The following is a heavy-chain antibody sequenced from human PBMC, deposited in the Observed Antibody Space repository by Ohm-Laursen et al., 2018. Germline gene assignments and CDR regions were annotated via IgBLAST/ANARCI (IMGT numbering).Heavy chain of an antibody. J-gene: IGHJ4*02. CDR1: GGSFSGYY. V-gene: IGHV4-59*08. D-gene: IGHD6-25*01. Sequence: SDTLSLTCAVSGGSFSGYYCSWVRQSPGKRLEWIGYIYNSGIINYNPSLKSRLTISVDTPKNYCSLRLSSVSATDTAVYYCVRRLLSSGVDSWGQGTLVTVSS. CDR3: VRRLLSSGVDS. CDR2: IYNSGII.